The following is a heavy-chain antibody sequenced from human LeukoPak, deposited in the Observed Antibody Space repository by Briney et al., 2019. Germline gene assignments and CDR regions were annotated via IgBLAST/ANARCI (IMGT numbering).Heavy chain of an antibody. CDR3: AKRSIAFDY. J-gene: IGHJ4*02. CDR2: ISADGNI. D-gene: IGHD2-21*01. Sequence: PGGSLRLSCAASGFTFSTYATSWVRQAPGKGLEWVSAISADGNIYYADSVKGRFTISRDNSKNTLHLQMNSLRAEDTALYYCAKRSIAFDYWGQGTLVTVSS. CDR1: GFTFSTYA. V-gene: IGHV3-23*01.